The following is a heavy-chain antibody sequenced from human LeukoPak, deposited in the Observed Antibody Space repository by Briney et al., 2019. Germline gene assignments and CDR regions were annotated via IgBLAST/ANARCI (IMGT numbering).Heavy chain of an antibody. CDR1: GFKFGGYT. J-gene: IGHJ4*02. CDR3: AKESIFGVVLTN. V-gene: IGHV3-33*06. D-gene: IGHD3-3*02. CDR2: IWYDGSNK. Sequence: PGGSLRLSCVGSGFKFGGYTLNWVRQAPGKGLEWVAVIWYDGSNKYYADSVKGRFTISRDNSKNTLYLQMNSLRAEDTAVYYCAKESIFGVVLTNWGQGTLVTVSS.